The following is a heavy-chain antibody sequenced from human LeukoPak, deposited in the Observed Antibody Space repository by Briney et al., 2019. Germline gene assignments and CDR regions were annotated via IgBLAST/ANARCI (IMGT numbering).Heavy chain of an antibody. J-gene: IGHJ4*02. Sequence: GGSLRLSCTGSGFTFGDYVMSWFRQAPGKGLEWVGFIRSKPYGGTTEYAASVNGRFTISRDDSKNIAYLQMNSLKTEDTAVFYCTRTGDYYDSSTYYYGLDYWGQGTLVTVSS. CDR1: GFTFGDYV. CDR2: IRSKPYGGTT. D-gene: IGHD3-22*01. CDR3: TRTGDYYDSSTYYYGLDY. V-gene: IGHV3-49*03.